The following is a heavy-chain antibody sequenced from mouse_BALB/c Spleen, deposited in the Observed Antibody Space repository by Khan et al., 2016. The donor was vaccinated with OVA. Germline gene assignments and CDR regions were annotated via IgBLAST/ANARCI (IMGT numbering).Heavy chain of an antibody. Sequence: EVQLQESGPGLVKPSQSLSLTCTVTGYSITSGYGWNWIRQFPGNKLEWMGYISYSGSTNYNPSLKSRIFITRDTFKNQFFLQLNSVTTEDTATYYCARTARIKYWGQGTTLTVSS. D-gene: IGHD1-2*01. V-gene: IGHV3-2*02. J-gene: IGHJ2*01. CDR2: ISYSGST. CDR1: GYSITSGYG. CDR3: ARTARIKY.